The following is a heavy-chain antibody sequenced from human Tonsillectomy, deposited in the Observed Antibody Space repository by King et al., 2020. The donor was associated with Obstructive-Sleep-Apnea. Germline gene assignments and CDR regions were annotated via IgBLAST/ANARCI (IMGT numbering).Heavy chain of an antibody. D-gene: IGHD1-1*01. CDR1: GYTFTGYY. Sequence: QLVQSGAEVKKPGASVKVSCKASGYTFTGYYMHWVRQAPGQGLEWMGWFNPNSGGTNYAQRFQGRVTMTRDTSISTAYMELSTLRSDDTAVYYCARENTWGSSWNAWLDPWGQGTLVTVSS. J-gene: IGHJ5*02. CDR3: ARENTWGSSWNAWLDP. V-gene: IGHV1-2*02. CDR2: FNPNSGGT.